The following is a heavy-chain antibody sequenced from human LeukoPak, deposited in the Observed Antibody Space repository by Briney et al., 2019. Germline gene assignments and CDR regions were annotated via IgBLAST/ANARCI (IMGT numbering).Heavy chain of an antibody. J-gene: IGHJ6*03. Sequence: GASVKVSCKASGYTFTSYDINWVRQATGQGLEWMGWMNPNSGNTGYAQKFQGRVTMTRNTSISTAYMELSSLRSEDTAVYYCARGRRDYDISDWLNYYYYYMDVWGKGTTVTVSS. CDR2: MNPNSGNT. CDR1: GYTFTSYD. V-gene: IGHV1-8*01. D-gene: IGHD3-9*01. CDR3: ARGRRDYDISDWLNYYYYYMDV.